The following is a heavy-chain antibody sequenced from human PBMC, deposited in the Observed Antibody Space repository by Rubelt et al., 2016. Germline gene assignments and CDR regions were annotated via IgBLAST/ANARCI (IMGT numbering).Heavy chain of an antibody. J-gene: IGHJ4*02. CDR2: YYSGST. CDR3: ARVGYFDWLYFDY. V-gene: IGHV4-39*07. D-gene: IGHD3-9*01. Sequence: YYSGSTYYNPSLKSRVTISVDTSKNQFSLKLSSVTAADTAVYYCARVGYFDWLYFDYWGQGTLVTVSS.